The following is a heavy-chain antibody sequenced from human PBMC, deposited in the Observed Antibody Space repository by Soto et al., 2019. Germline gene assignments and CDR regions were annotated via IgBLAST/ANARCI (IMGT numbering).Heavy chain of an antibody. CDR2: INPNSGGT. V-gene: IGHV1-2*02. CDR1: GYTFSDYY. Sequence: SVKVSCKASGYTFSDYYIHWVRQAPGQGLDWMGWINPNSGGTKYAPKFQGGVTMTRDTSITTAYMELSRLRSGDTAVYYCAREPATAKPEGVDFWGQGTLVTVSS. J-gene: IGHJ4*02. D-gene: IGHD1-1*01. CDR3: AREPATAKPEGVDF.